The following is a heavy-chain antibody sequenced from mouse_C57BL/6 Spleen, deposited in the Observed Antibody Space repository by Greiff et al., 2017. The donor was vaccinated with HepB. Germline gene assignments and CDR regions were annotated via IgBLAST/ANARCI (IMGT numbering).Heavy chain of an antibody. CDR2: INPYNGDT. J-gene: IGHJ2*01. CDR3: AREAVVAPYCFDY. V-gene: IGHV1-20*01. Sequence: EVQLQQSGPELVKPGDSVKISCKASGYSFTGYFMNWVMQSHGKSLEWIGRINPYNGDTFYNQKFKGKATLTVDKSSSTAHMELRSLTSEDSAVYYCAREAVVAPYCFDYWGQGTTLTVSS. D-gene: IGHD1-1*01. CDR1: GYSFTGYF.